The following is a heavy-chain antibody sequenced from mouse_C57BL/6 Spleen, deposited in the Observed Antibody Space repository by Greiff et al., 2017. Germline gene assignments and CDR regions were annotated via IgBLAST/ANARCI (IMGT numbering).Heavy chain of an antibody. Sequence: VQLQQSGAELVKPGASVKLSCTASGFNIKDYYMHWVKQRTEQGLEWIGRIDPEDGETKYAQKFQGKATITADTSSNTAYLQLSSLTSEDTAVYYCARFGYYGRGDYWGQGTSVTVSS. D-gene: IGHD1-1*01. CDR1: GFNIKDYY. J-gene: IGHJ4*01. CDR3: ARFGYYGRGDY. CDR2: IDPEDGET. V-gene: IGHV14-2*01.